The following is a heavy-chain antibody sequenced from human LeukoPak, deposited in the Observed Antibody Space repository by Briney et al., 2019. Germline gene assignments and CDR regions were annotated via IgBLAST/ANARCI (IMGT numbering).Heavy chain of an antibody. CDR1: GFTFSSYG. V-gene: IGHV3-30*18. CDR2: ISYDGSNK. D-gene: IGHD4-17*01. J-gene: IGHJ4*02. Sequence: GGSLRLSCAASGFTFSSYGMPWVRQAPGKGLEWVAVISYDGSNKYYADSVKGRFTISRDNSKNTPYLQMNSLRAEDTAVYYCAKDLVSLGDYGDYYFDYWGQGTLVTVSS. CDR3: AKDLVSLGDYGDYYFDY.